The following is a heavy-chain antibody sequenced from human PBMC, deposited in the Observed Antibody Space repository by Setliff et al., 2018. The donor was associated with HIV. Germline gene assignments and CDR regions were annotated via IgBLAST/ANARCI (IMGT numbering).Heavy chain of an antibody. CDR2: INSDGSST. J-gene: IGHJ6*03. CDR1: GGSISTSRYY. CDR3: AKTTPSSIRSPYYYYMDV. V-gene: IGHV3-74*01. Sequence: LSLTCTVSGGSISTSRYYWGWIRQPPGKGLEWVSRINSDGSSTSYADSVKGRFTISRDNSKNTLYLQMSTLRAEDTAVYYCAKTTPSSIRSPYYYYMDVWGKGTTVTVSS. D-gene: IGHD6-13*01.